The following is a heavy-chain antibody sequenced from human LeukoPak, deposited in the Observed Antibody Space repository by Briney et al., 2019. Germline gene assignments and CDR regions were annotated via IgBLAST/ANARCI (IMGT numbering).Heavy chain of an antibody. D-gene: IGHD4-23*01. J-gene: IGHJ5*02. CDR1: GFTFSSYA. CDR3: ARAEGRWLRRDNWFDP. V-gene: IGHV3-21*01. CDR2: ISSSSSYI. Sequence: GGSLRLSCAPSGFTFSSYAMSWVRQAPGKGLTWVSSISSSSSYIYYADSVKGRFTISRDNAKNSLYLQMNSLRAEDTAVYYCARAEGRWLRRDNWFDPWGQGTLVTVSS.